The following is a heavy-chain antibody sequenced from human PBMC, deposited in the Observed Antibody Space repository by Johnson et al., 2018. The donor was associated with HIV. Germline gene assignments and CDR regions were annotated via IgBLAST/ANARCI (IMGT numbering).Heavy chain of an antibody. CDR2: ISSSGSTI. CDR1: GFTFSSYW. D-gene: IGHD1-14*01. J-gene: IGHJ3*02. Sequence: VQLVESGGGLVQPGGSLRLSCAASGFTFSSYWMSWVRQAPGKGLEWVSYISSSGSTIYYADSVKGRFTISRDNAKNSLYLQMNSLRAEDTAVYYCARDQGYPEPAFDIWGQGTMVTVSS. V-gene: IGHV3-48*04. CDR3: ARDQGYPEPAFDI.